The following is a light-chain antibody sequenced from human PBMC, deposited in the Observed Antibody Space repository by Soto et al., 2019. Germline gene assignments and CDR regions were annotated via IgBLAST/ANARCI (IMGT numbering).Light chain of an antibody. CDR2: DYN. CDR1: NTGSGS. V-gene: IGLV3-21*02. Sequence: SYELTQPPSVSVAPGQTASIPCGGDNTGSGSVHWYQKKPGQAPVLVVYDYNDRPSGIPERFSGSNSGNTATLTISRVEAGDEADYYCQVWDSSRDHPWVFGGGTKLTVL. CDR3: QVWDSSRDHPWV. J-gene: IGLJ3*02.